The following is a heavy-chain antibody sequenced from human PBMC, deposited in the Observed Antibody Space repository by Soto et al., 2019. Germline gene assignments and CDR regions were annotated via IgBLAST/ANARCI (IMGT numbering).Heavy chain of an antibody. Sequence: SETLSLTCTVSGGSISSYYWSWIRQPAGKGLEWIGRIYTSGSTNYNPSLKSRVTMSVDTSKNQFSLKLSSVTAADTAVYYCARDPQVLWFGDEGMDVWGQGTTVTVSS. V-gene: IGHV4-4*07. CDR1: GGSISSYY. J-gene: IGHJ6*02. CDR2: IYTSGST. D-gene: IGHD3-10*01. CDR3: ARDPQVLWFGDEGMDV.